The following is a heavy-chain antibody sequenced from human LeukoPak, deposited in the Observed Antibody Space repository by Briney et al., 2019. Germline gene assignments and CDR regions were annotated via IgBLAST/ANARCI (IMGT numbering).Heavy chain of an antibody. V-gene: IGHV3-48*03. CDR1: GFTFSNYE. CDR2: ISASGNPM. D-gene: IGHD3-10*01. J-gene: IGHJ4*02. Sequence: GGSLRLSCAASGFTFSNYEMNWVRRAPGKGLEWISYISASGNPMFYADSVKGRFTISRGNAKNSLYLQMNSLRAEDTAIYYCAKDGGSGILYWGQGTLVTVSS. CDR3: AKDGGSGILY.